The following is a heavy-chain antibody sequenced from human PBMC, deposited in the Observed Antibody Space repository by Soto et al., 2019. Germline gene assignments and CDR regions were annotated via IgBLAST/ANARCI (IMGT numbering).Heavy chain of an antibody. CDR3: TRAISGGPFDY. V-gene: IGHV3-21*01. D-gene: IGHD2-15*01. J-gene: IGHJ4*02. Sequence: EVQLVESGGGLVQPGGSLRLSCAASGFIFSTYSMNWVRQTPGKGLEWVSSISRSSDHMYYADSVRGRFTISRDNAKNSLFLQMNSLRAEDTAVYYCTRAISGGPFDYWGQGALVTVSS. CDR1: GFIFSTYS. CDR2: ISRSSDHM.